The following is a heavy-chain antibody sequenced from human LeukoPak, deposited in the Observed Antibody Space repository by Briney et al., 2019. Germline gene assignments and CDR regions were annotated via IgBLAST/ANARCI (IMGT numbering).Heavy chain of an antibody. J-gene: IGHJ5*02. CDR1: GGTFSSYA. Sequence: ASVKVSCKASGGTFSSYAINWVRQATGQGLEWMGWMNPNSGNTGYAQKFQGRVTMTRNTSISTAYMELSSLRSEDTAVYYCARGSTAKLRYFDWSPLWGQGTLVTVSS. V-gene: IGHV1-8*02. D-gene: IGHD3-9*01. CDR3: ARGSTAKLRYFDWSPL. CDR2: MNPNSGNT.